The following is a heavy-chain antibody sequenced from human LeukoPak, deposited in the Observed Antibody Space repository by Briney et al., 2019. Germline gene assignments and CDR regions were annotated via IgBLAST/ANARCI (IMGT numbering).Heavy chain of an antibody. Sequence: SETLSLTCTVSGGSISSYYRSWIRQPPGKGLEWIGYIYYSGSTNYNPSLKSRVTIPVDTSKNQFSLKLSSVTAADTAVYYCARGKRYYYYGMDVWGQGTTVTVSS. CDR2: IYYSGST. CDR3: ARGKRYYYYGMDV. V-gene: IGHV4-59*01. CDR1: GGSISSYY. J-gene: IGHJ6*02.